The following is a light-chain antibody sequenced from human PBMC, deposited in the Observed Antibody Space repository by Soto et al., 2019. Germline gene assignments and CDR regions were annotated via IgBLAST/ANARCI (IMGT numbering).Light chain of an antibody. V-gene: IGKV1-5*03. Sequence: DIQMTQSPSTLSASVGDRVTITCRASQSISSWLAWYQQNPGKAPKLLIYKASSLESGVPSRFSGSGSGTEFTLTISSLQPDDFATYYCQQYNSYPYAVGQGTKGDIK. J-gene: IGKJ2*01. CDR1: QSISSW. CDR2: KAS. CDR3: QQYNSYPYA.